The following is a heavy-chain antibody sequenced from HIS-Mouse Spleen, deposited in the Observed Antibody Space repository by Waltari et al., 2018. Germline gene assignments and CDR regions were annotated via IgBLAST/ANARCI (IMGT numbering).Heavy chain of an antibody. J-gene: IGHJ3*02. Sequence: QVPLVQYVAEVKKPGASVKVSCTAAGYTVTGYYMHWGRQAHGQGLEWMGWINPNSGGTNYAQKFQGRVTMTRDTSISTAYMELSRLRSDDTAVYYCARTGALDAFDIWGQGTMVTVSS. CDR2: INPNSGGT. D-gene: IGHD7-27*01. V-gene: IGHV1-2*02. CDR1: GYTVTGYY. CDR3: ARTGALDAFDI.